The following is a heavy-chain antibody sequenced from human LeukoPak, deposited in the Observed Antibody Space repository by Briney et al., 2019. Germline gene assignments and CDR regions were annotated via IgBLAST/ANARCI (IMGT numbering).Heavy chain of an antibody. V-gene: IGHV3-21*04. CDR3: AKGGPVYSSGWEYFDY. Sequence: GGSLRLSCAASGFTFSSYSMNWVRQAPGKGLEWVSSISSSSSYIYYADSVKGRFTISRDNAKKSLYLQMNSLRAEDMALYYCAKGGPVYSSGWEYFDYWGQGTLVTVSS. CDR2: ISSSSSYI. CDR1: GFTFSSYS. J-gene: IGHJ4*02. D-gene: IGHD6-19*01.